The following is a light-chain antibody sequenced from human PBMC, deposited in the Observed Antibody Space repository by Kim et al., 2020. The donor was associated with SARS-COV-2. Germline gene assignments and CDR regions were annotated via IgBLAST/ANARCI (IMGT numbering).Light chain of an antibody. V-gene: IGLV3-19*01. CDR3: NSRDSSGIHVL. CDR1: SLRRNY. Sequence: LGQTVTIPWQGDSLRRNYANRYKQKPGPAPVLVIYGKNNRPSGIPDRFSGSSSGNTASLTITGAQAEDEADYYCNSRDSSGIHVLFGGGTQLTVL. CDR2: GKN. J-gene: IGLJ2*01.